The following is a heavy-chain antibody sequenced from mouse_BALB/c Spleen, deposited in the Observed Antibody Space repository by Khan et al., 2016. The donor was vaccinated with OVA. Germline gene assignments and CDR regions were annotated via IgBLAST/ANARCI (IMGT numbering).Heavy chain of an antibody. V-gene: IGHV1S81*02. J-gene: IGHJ2*01. CDR3: TRNYGYAYFDY. D-gene: IGHD1-2*01. Sequence: QVQLQQPGAELVKPGASVKLSCKASGYTLTRYYMYWVKQRPGQGLEWIGGINPGNGGTNLNEKFKNKATLTVDKSSTTVYMQLSSLTSEDSAVYYCTRNYGYAYFDYWGQGTTLPVSS. CDR2: INPGNGGT. CDR1: GYTLTRYY.